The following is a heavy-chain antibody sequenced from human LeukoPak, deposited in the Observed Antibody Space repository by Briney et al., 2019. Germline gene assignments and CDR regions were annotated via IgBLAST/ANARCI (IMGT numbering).Heavy chain of an antibody. D-gene: IGHD5-18*01. V-gene: IGHV1-2*02. CDR1: GYTFTGYY. Sequence: ASVKVSCKASGYTFTGYYMHWVRQAPGQGLEWMGWINPNSGGTNYAQKFQGRVTMTRDTSISTAYMELSRLRSDDTAVYYCASSLDTAMVMGCYWGQGTLVTVSS. CDR2: INPNSGGT. J-gene: IGHJ4*02. CDR3: ASSLDTAMVMGCY.